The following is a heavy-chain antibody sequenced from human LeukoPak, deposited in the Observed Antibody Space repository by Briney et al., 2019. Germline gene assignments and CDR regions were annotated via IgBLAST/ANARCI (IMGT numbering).Heavy chain of an antibody. CDR2: IYHSGST. Sequence: SETLSLTCTVSGASITNPGYYWSWIRQPPGRGLEWIGYIYHSGSTYYGPSLKSRVTILEDRSKNQFSLKVNSVNAADTAVYYCARARYSSSSLIDYWGQGALVTVSS. V-gene: IGHV4-30-2*01. CDR1: GASITNPGYY. J-gene: IGHJ4*02. D-gene: IGHD6-6*01. CDR3: ARARYSSSSLIDY.